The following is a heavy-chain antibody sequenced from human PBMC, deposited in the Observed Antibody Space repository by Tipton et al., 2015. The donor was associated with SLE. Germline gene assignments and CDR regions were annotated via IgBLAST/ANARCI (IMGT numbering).Heavy chain of an antibody. CDR3: AKDRGYGAYFDN. CDR1: GITISSYW. J-gene: IGHJ4*02. D-gene: IGHD5-12*01. Sequence: GSLTLSCKASGITISSYWMSWVRQAPGKGRERVANIKPDGSDKNYVDSVKGRFTASRDNAKNSVFLQMNSLGAEDTAVYYCAKDRGYGAYFDNWGQGTLVTVSS. CDR2: IKPDGSDK. V-gene: IGHV3-7*01.